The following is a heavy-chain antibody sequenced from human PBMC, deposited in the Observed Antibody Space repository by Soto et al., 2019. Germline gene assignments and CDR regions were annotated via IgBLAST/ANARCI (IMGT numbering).Heavy chain of an antibody. CDR2: IWSDGTNK. V-gene: IGHV3-33*06. D-gene: IGHD3-3*01. CDR3: AKDPDFWSGYTYYFDY. CDR1: GFTFSTYG. Sequence: GGSLRLSCAASGFTFSTYGMHWVRQAPGKGLEWVALIWSDGTNKYYADSVKGRFTISRDNSKKKLYLQINSQRAEDTAVYYCAKDPDFWSGYTYYFDYWGQGTLVTVPS. J-gene: IGHJ4*02.